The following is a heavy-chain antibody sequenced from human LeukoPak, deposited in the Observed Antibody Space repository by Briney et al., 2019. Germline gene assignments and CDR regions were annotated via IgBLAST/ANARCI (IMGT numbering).Heavy chain of an antibody. CDR1: GFTVSSNY. V-gene: IGHV3-74*01. J-gene: IGHJ3*02. D-gene: IGHD5-18*01. CDR2: INSAGSST. CDR3: ARGGGYSYDAFDI. Sequence: PGGSLRLSCAASGFTVSSNYMSWVRQSPGKGLVWVSRINSAGSSTSYADSVKGRFTISRDNAKKTLYLQMNSLSADDTAVYYCARGGGYSYDAFDIWGQGTMVTVSS.